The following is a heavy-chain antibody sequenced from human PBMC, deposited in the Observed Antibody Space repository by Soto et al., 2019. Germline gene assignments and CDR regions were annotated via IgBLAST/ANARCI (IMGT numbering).Heavy chain of an antibody. CDR1: GGSFSGYY. V-gene: IGHV4-34*01. CDR3: ARVRESSYGFGWFDP. J-gene: IGHJ5*02. D-gene: IGHD1-26*01. CDR2: INHSGST. Sequence: SETLSLTCAVYGGSFSGYYWSWIRQPPGKGLEWIGEINHSGSTNYNPSLKSRVTISVDTSKNQFSLKLSSVTAADTAVYYCARVRESSYGFGWFDPWGQGTLVT.